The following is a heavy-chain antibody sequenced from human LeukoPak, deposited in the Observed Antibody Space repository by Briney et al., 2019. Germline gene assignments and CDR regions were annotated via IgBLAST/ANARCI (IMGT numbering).Heavy chain of an antibody. CDR1: RFTFDEYG. J-gene: IGHJ3*02. D-gene: IGHD6-19*01. CDR3: ARVSSSGWRRFKGNDAFDI. CDR2: INWNGRSI. Sequence: PGGSLRLSCAASRFTFDEYGMSWVRQTAGKGLEWVSGINWNGRSIGYADSVKGRFTVSRDNSKNTLYLQMNSLRAEDTAVYYCARVSSSGWRRFKGNDAFDIWGQGTLVTVSS. V-gene: IGHV3-20*04.